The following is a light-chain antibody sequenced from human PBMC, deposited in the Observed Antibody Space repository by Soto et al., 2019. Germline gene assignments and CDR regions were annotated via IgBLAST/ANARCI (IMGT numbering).Light chain of an antibody. CDR1: QSVSSN. V-gene: IGKV3-15*01. CDR2: GAS. CDR3: QQYNNWPQT. J-gene: IGKJ3*01. Sequence: EIVMTQSPATLSVSPGERATLSCRASQSVSSNLAWYQQRPGQAPRLLIYGASTRATAFPARFSGSGSGTEFTLNISSLQSEDFAVYYCQQYNNWPQTFGPGTKVDIK.